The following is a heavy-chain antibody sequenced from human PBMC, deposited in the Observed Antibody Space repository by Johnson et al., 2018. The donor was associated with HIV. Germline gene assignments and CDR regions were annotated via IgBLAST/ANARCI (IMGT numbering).Heavy chain of an antibody. V-gene: IGHV3-11*04. Sequence: QMLLVESGGGLVKAGGSLRLSCAASGFIFNDYYMSWIRQAPGKGLELLSYISTSGGTLYYADSVKDRFTIFRDNAKSSLYLQMNSLRVEDTAIYYCAKGIEAGWQVDAVDIWGQGTMVTVSS. D-gene: IGHD6-19*01. CDR1: GFIFNDYY. CDR3: AKGIEAGWQVDAVDI. CDR2: ISTSGGTL. J-gene: IGHJ3*02.